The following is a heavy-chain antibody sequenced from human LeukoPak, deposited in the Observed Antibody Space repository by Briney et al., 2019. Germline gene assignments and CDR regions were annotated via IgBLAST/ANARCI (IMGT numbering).Heavy chain of an antibody. CDR1: GGSISSSSYY. CDR2: IYYSGST. V-gene: IGHV4-39*07. D-gene: IGHD4-23*01. Sequence: SETLSLTCTVSGGSISSSSYYWGWIRQPPGKGLEWIGSIYYSGSTYYNPSLKSRVTISVDTSKNQFSLKLSSVTAADTAVYYCARGSPDYGGNPYYFDYWGQGTLVTVSS. J-gene: IGHJ4*02. CDR3: ARGSPDYGGNPYYFDY.